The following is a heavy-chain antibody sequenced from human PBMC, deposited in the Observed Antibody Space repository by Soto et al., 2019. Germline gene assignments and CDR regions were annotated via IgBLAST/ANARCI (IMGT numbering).Heavy chain of an antibody. D-gene: IGHD5-18*01. CDR2: ILNSETT. V-gene: IGHV4-61*01. CDR3: ARGRGYGYGIDY. Sequence: PSETLSLTCTVSGASVSTGPSYWSWIRQPPGKGLKSIAYILNSETTYYNPSLRSRVTISVDKSSNQFSLKLSSVTSADTGVYYCARGRGYGYGIDYWGQGTLVTVSS. J-gene: IGHJ4*02. CDR1: GASVSTGPSY.